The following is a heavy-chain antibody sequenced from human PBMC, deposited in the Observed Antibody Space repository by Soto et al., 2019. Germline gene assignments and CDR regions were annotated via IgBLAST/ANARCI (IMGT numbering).Heavy chain of an antibody. Sequence: SLRLSCAASGFTFDDYAMHWVRQVPGKGLEWASGINWNSGSIGYGDSVKGRFAISRDNAKNSLHLQMNSLSAEDTAFYYCVKDESINWYSGHFRHWGQGTLVTASS. D-gene: IGHD6-13*01. CDR3: VKDESINWYSGHFRH. CDR1: GFTFDDYA. V-gene: IGHV3-9*01. J-gene: IGHJ1*01. CDR2: INWNSGSI.